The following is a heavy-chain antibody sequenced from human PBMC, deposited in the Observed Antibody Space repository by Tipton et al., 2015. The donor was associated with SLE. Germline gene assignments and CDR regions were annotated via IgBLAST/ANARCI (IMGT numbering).Heavy chain of an antibody. CDR1: GFTFDDYA. CDR2: ISWNSGSI. Sequence: QLVQSGGGLVQPGRSLRLSCAASGFTFDDYAMHWVRQAPGKGLEWVSGISWNSGSIGYVDSVKGRFTISRDNAKNSLYLHMNSLRAEDTAVYYCVREYQGVFYANGVFDGKGQAT. J-gene: IGHJ3*01. D-gene: IGHD2-8*01. V-gene: IGHV3-9*01. CDR3: VREYQGVFYANGVFDG.